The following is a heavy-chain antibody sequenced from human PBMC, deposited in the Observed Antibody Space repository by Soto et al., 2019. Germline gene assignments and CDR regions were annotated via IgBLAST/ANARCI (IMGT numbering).Heavy chain of an antibody. V-gene: IGHV3-21*01. CDR1: GFTFSSYS. CDR2: ISSSSSYI. CDR3: ARAANNLEWLLYGGRGYYYYYMDV. J-gene: IGHJ6*03. D-gene: IGHD3-3*01. Sequence: GGSLRLSCAASGFTFSSYSMNWVRQAPGKGLEWVSSISSSSSYIYYADSVKGRFTISRDNAKNSLYLQMNSLRAEDTAVYYCARAANNLEWLLYGGRGYYYYYMDVWGKGTTVTVSS.